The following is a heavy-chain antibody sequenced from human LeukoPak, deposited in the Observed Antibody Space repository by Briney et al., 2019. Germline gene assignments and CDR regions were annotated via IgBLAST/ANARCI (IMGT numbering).Heavy chain of an antibody. CDR2: INHSGST. J-gene: IGHJ4*02. D-gene: IGHD3-3*01. CDR1: GGSFSGYH. Sequence: SETLSLTCAVYGGSFSGYHWSWIRQSPGKGLEWIGEINHSGSTNYNPSLKSRVTISVDTSKNQFSLKLSSVTAADTAVYYCASSLYYDFWSGSLDYWGQGTLVTVSS. V-gene: IGHV4-34*01. CDR3: ASSLYYDFWSGSLDY.